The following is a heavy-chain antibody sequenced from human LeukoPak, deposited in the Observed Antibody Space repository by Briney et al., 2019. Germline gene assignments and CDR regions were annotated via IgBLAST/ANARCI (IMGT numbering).Heavy chain of an antibody. D-gene: IGHD4-23*01. Sequence: GGSLRLSCAASGFIFSDSAIQWVRQASGKGLEWVGRIRSKTNSYATAYGASVKGRFTFSRDDSKNTAYLQMNSLKIEDTAVYYCTGGNDYWGQGTLATVSS. CDR1: GFIFSDSA. CDR2: IRSKTNSYAT. J-gene: IGHJ4*02. V-gene: IGHV3-73*01. CDR3: TGGNDY.